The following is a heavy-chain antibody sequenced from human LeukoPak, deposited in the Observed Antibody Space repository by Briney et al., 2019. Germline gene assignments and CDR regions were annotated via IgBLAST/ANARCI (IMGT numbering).Heavy chain of an antibody. D-gene: IGHD5-12*01. V-gene: IGHV4-34*01. CDR3: ARHADIVATIADWFDP. Sequence: SETLSLTCAVYGGSLSGYYWTWIRQTPGKGLEWIGEINYSGNTNYNRSLKSRVTISADTSKNQFSLRLSSVTAADTAVYYCARHADIVATIADWFDPWGQGTLVTVSS. CDR2: INYSGNT. CDR1: GGSLSGYY. J-gene: IGHJ5*02.